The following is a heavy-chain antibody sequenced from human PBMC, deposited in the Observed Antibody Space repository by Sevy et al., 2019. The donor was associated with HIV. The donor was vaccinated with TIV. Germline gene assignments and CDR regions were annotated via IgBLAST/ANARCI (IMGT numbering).Heavy chain of an antibody. V-gene: IGHV4-39*01. D-gene: IGHD5-12*01. CDR1: GGSTRSSTYL. J-gene: IGHJ4*02. CDR3: ARKGEGYNQYYFDY. Sequence: SETLSLTCNVSGGSTRSSTYLWGWIRQPPGKGLEWIGDIYYNGRTHYSPSLPSRVTISVDTSKNQFSLKLSSVTAADTAVYYCARKGEGYNQYYFDYWGQGILVTVSS. CDR2: IYYNGRT.